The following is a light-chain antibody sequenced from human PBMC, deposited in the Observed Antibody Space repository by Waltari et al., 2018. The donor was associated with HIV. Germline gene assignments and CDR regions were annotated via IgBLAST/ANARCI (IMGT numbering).Light chain of an antibody. CDR1: SSDVGASNT. V-gene: IGLV2-23*02. J-gene: IGLJ2*01. CDR3: CSYTGGGVV. Sequence: QSALTQPASVSGSPGQSITISCTGTSSDVGASNTVSWYQQHPGKAPKLTIFEVTKRPSGVSDRFSGSRSGNTASLTIAGLQAEDEGDYYCCSYTGGGVVFGGGTKLTVL. CDR2: EVT.